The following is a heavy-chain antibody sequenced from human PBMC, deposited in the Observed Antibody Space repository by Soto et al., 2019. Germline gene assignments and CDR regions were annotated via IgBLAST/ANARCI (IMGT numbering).Heavy chain of an antibody. Sequence: SVKVSCKASGYTFTGHYIHWVRQAPEQGPEWMGEIGPESGATRYAQKFQGRVTMTRDTSITTVYMELKNLSPDDTAVYYCGRGRSGQIVVFYWGQGTPVTVSS. CDR3: GRGRSGQIVVFY. V-gene: IGHV1-2*02. D-gene: IGHD1-26*01. J-gene: IGHJ4*02. CDR2: IGPESGAT. CDR1: GYTFTGHY.